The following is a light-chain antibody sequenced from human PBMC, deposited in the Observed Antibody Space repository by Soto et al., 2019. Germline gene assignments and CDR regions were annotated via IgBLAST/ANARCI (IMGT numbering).Light chain of an antibody. Sequence: DIQMTQSPSSLSASVGDRVTITCQASQDISNYLNWYQQKPGKAPKLLIYDASNLETGVPSRFSGSGSGTDFTLKISRVEAEDVGVYYCMQALQTGYTFGQGTKLEIK. CDR3: MQALQTGYT. V-gene: IGKV1-33*01. CDR1: QDISNY. CDR2: DAS. J-gene: IGKJ2*01.